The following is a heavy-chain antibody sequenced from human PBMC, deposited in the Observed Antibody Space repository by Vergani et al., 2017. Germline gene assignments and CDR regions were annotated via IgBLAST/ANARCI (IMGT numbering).Heavy chain of an antibody. CDR1: GFTFSSYG. CDR2: ISYDGSNK. Sequence: QVQLVESGGGVVQPGRSLRLSCAASGFTFSSYGMHWVRQAPGKGLEWVAGISYDGSNKYYADSVKGRFTISRDNSKNTLYLQMNSLRAEDTAVYYCANVYRNPRGDYYYGMDVWGQGSTVTVYS. V-gene: IGHV3-30*18. CDR3: ANVYRNPRGDYYYGMDV. D-gene: IGHD1-14*01. J-gene: IGHJ6*02.